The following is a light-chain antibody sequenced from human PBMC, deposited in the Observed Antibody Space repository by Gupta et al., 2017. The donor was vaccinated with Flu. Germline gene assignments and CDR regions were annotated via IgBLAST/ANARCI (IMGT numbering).Light chain of an antibody. J-gene: IGLJ2*01. CDR2: ANN. CDR1: SLRNSC. V-gene: IGLV3-19*01. CDR3: NSGDSTGNQQAV. Sequence: GDSLRNSCACWYQQKRGQAPVLVMYANNIRPWGIPGRFSGSSGRNTASLTITGGQAEDEAYYCCNSGDSTGNQQAVFGGGTKLTVL.